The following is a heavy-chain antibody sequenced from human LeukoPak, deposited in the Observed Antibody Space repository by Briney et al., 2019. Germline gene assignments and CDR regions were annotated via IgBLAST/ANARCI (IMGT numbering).Heavy chain of an antibody. V-gene: IGHV4-31*03. CDR1: GGSIRTVGYY. J-gene: IGHJ4*02. CDR2: IFYSGIT. Sequence: SETLSLTCTVSGGSIRTVGYYWTWIRQHPGKGLEWIGYIFYSGITYYNPSLKSRVSISVDTSKNQFSLKLSSVTAADTAVYYCARMPLTQVPAAMYSDYWGQGTLVTVSS. D-gene: IGHD2-2*01. CDR3: ARMPLTQVPAAMYSDY.